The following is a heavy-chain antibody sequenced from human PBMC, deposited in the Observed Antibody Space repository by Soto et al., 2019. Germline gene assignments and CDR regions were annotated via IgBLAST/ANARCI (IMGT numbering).Heavy chain of an antibody. CDR2: ISINSNHK. CDR3: VRGGGGGQFDY. CDR1: GFTFSDFY. Sequence: GGSLRLSCAASGFTFSDFYMTWVRQAPGKGLEWLSYISINSNHKEYGDSVKGRHTISRDNAKNSLYLQMNSLRADDTAVYYCVRGGGGGQFDYWGQRTLVTVSS. J-gene: IGHJ4*02. V-gene: IGHV3-11*06. D-gene: IGHD2-21*01.